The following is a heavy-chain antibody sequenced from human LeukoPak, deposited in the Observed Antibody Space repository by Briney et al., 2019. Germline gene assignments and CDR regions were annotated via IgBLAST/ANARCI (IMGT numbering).Heavy chain of an antibody. CDR2: ISAYNGNT. CDR1: GYTFTSYG. CDR3: ARSPMTTVTPYYFDY. V-gene: IGHV1-18*01. D-gene: IGHD4-17*01. J-gene: IGHJ4*02. Sequence: ASVKVSCKASGYTFTSYGISWVRQAPGQGLEWMGWISAYNGNTNYAQKLQGRVTMTTDTSTSTAYMELRSLRSGDTAVYYCARSPMTTVTPYYFDYWGQGTLVTVSS.